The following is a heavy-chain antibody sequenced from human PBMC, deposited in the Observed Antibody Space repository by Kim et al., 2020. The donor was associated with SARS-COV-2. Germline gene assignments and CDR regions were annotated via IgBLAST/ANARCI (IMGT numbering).Heavy chain of an antibody. V-gene: IGHV3-23*03. D-gene: IGHD3-10*01. CDR3: AKEFLDPGPKGRQRAYYFDY. CDR2: IYSGGSST. CDR1: GFTFSSYA. J-gene: IGHJ4*02. Sequence: GGSLRLSCAASGFTFSSYAMSWVRQAPGKGLEWVSVIYSGGSSTYYADSVTGRFTISIDNSKNPLYLQMNSLRAEDTAVYYCAKEFLDPGPKGRQRAYYFDYWGQGTLVTVSS.